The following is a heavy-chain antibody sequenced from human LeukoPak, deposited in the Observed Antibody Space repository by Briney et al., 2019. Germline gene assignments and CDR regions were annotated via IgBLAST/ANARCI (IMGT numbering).Heavy chain of an antibody. J-gene: IGHJ4*02. Sequence: SETLSLTCIVSGGSVSSLYWHWIRQPPEKGLEWIGSILHSGSTYYNPSLKSRVTISVDTSKNHFSLKLTSVTAADTAVYYCARDRGVRGEMDFWGQGTLVTVSS. CDR3: ARDRGVRGEMDF. CDR1: GGSVSSLY. D-gene: IGHD3-10*01. CDR2: ILHSGST. V-gene: IGHV4-59*02.